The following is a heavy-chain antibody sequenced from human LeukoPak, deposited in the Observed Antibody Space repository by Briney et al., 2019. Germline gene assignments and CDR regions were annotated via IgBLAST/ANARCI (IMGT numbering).Heavy chain of an antibody. CDR1: GFTFSSSW. V-gene: IGHV3-74*01. CDR3: ASLSTHDYGDP. CDR2: INSGASTT. J-gene: IGHJ4*02. D-gene: IGHD4-17*01. Sequence: PGGSLRLSCAASGFTFSSSWMHWVRRAPGKGLMWVSHINSGASTTTYADSVKGRFTISRDNAKNTLYLQMNSLRAEDTAVYYCASLSTHDYGDPWGQGTLVTVSS.